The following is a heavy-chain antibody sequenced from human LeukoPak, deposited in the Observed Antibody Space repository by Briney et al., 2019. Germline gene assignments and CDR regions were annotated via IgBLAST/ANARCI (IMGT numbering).Heavy chain of an antibody. CDR3: ARRGYYDSSGNNNWFDP. J-gene: IGHJ5*02. V-gene: IGHV5-51*01. CDR2: IYPINSDT. D-gene: IGHD3-22*01. Sequence: GESLKISCKGSGYSFTNYWIGWVRQMPGKGLEWMGIIYPINSDTRYSPSFQGQVTISADKSISTAYLQWSSLKASDTAMYYCARRGYYDSSGNNNWFDPWGQGTLVTVSS. CDR1: GYSFTNYW.